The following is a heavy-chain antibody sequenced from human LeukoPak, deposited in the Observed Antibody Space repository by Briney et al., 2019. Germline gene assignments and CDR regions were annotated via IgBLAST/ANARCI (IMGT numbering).Heavy chain of an antibody. Sequence: GASVKVSCKASEGTFSSYAISWVRQAPGQGLEWMGRIIPIFGTANYAQKFQGRVTITTDESTSTAYMELSSLRSEDTAVYYCAREVDTAMVRLLDYWGQGTLVTVSS. CDR1: EGTFSSYA. V-gene: IGHV1-69*05. CDR3: AREVDTAMVRLLDY. D-gene: IGHD5-18*01. J-gene: IGHJ4*02. CDR2: IIPIFGTA.